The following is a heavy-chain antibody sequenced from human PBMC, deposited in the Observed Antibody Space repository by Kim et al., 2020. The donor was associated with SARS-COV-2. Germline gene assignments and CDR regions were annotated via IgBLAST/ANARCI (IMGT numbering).Heavy chain of an antibody. D-gene: IGHD3-9*01. CDR1: GFTFSIYA. CDR3: AKVDFDWSYFDY. Sequence: GGSLRPSCAASGFTFSIYAMTWVRQAPGKGLEWVSAISGSGNSTYCADSVKGRFTISRDNSKNTLYLQMNSLRAEDTAVYYCAKVDFDWSYFDYWGQGTLVTVSS. V-gene: IGHV3-23*01. CDR2: ISGSGNST. J-gene: IGHJ4*02.